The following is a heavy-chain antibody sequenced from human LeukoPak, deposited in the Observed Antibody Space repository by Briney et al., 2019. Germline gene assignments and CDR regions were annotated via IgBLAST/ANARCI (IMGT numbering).Heavy chain of an antibody. CDR3: ARDRNVLAASLSDY. CDR2: IYYSGST. V-gene: IGHV4-39*07. CDR1: GGSISSSSYY. J-gene: IGHJ4*02. D-gene: IGHD2-2*01. Sequence: SETLSLTCTVSGGSISSSSYYWGWIRQPPGKGLEWIGSIYYSGSTYYNPSLKSRVTISVDTSKNQFSLKLSSVTAADTAVYYCARDRNVLAASLSDYWGQGTLVTVSS.